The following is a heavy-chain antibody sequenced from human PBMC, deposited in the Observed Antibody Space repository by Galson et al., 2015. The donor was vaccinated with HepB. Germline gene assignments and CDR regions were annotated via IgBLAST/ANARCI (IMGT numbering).Heavy chain of an antibody. CDR1: GFTFSSYG. V-gene: IGHV3-33*08. D-gene: IGHD3-3*01. Sequence: SLRLSCADSGFTFSSYGMHWVRQAPGKGLEWVAFIWYDGDNKYYADSVKGRFTISRDNPKNTLYLHMGSLRADDTAVYYCVRETISSEYYFDYWGQGTLVTVSS. CDR3: VRETISSEYYFDY. CDR2: IWYDGDNK. J-gene: IGHJ4*02.